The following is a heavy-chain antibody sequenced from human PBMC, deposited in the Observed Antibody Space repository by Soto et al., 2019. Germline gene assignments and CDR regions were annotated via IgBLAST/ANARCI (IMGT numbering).Heavy chain of an antibody. CDR3: TRGYAMGV. J-gene: IGHJ6*02. Sequence: GASVKVSCKVAGYTFSNFDINWVRKATGHGFEWMGWMNLNSGKTGYAQKFQGRITMTRNSSISIAYMELSSLRSEDTAVYYCTRGYAMGVWGQGITVNVSS. V-gene: IGHV1-8*01. CDR1: GYTFSNFD. CDR2: MNLNSGKT.